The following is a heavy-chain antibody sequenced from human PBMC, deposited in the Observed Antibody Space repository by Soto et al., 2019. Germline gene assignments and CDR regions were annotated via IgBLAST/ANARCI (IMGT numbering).Heavy chain of an antibody. J-gene: IGHJ5*02. CDR1: EFTFRSFG. CDR2: IWYDGSNK. CDR3: ARDYQTYYYDSSGSGP. Sequence: GGPMRLSCAAFEFTFRSFGMHRVRQAPGKGLGGVAVIWYDGSNKYYADSVKGRFTISRDNSKNTLYLQMNSLRAEDTAVYYCARDYQTYYYDSSGSGPWGQGTLVTVSS. V-gene: IGHV3-33*01. D-gene: IGHD3-22*01.